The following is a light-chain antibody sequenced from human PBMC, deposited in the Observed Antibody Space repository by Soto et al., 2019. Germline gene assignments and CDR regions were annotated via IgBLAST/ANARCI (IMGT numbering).Light chain of an antibody. CDR2: GAS. Sequence: EIVMTQSPATLSVSPGERATLSCRASQSVSSNLAWYQQKPGQAPRLLIYGASTRATGIPARFSGSGSGTEFTLTISSLQSEYFAVYYCQQYNNWPCTFGQGTKVEIK. CDR3: QQYNNWPCT. V-gene: IGKV3-15*01. J-gene: IGKJ1*01. CDR1: QSVSSN.